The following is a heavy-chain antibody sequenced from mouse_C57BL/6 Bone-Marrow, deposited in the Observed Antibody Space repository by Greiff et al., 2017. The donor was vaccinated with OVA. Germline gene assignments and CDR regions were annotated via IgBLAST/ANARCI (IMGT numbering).Heavy chain of an antibody. CDR1: GFSLTSYG. Sequence: QVQLKESGPGLVQPSQSLSITCTVSGFSLTSYGVHWVRQSPGKGLEWLGVIWSGGSTDYNAAFISRLSISKDNSKSQVFFKMNSLQADDTAIYYCARSRDYDYGFLFAYWGQGTLVTVSA. CDR3: ARSRDYDYGFLFAY. J-gene: IGHJ3*01. D-gene: IGHD2-4*01. CDR2: IWSGGST. V-gene: IGHV2-2*01.